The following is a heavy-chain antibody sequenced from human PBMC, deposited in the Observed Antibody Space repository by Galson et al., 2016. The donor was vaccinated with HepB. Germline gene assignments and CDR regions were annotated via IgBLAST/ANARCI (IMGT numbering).Heavy chain of an antibody. CDR1: GFTFSSYS. J-gene: IGHJ4*02. V-gene: IGHV3-21*01. Sequence: SLRLSCAASGFTFSSYSMNWVRQAPGKGLEWVSSISSSSSYIYYADSVKGRFTISRDNAKNSLYLQMNSLRAEDTAVYYCARGDIVGAIFDYWGRGTLVTVSS. CDR3: ARGDIVGAIFDY. CDR2: ISSSSSYI. D-gene: IGHD1-26*01.